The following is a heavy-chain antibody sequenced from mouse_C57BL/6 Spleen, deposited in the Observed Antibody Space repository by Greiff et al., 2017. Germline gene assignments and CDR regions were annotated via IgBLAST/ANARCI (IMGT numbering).Heavy chain of an antibody. CDR2: FHPYNDDT. J-gene: IGHJ3*01. CDR3: ARRHYGSSFSWFAY. CDR1: GYTFTTYP. V-gene: IGHV1-47*01. D-gene: IGHD1-1*01. Sequence: QVQLKESGAELVKPGASVKMSCKASGYTFTTYPIEWMKQNHGKSLEWIGNFHPYNDDTKYNEKFKGKATLTVEESSSTVYLELSRLTSDDSAVYYCARRHYGSSFSWFAYWGQGTLVTVSA.